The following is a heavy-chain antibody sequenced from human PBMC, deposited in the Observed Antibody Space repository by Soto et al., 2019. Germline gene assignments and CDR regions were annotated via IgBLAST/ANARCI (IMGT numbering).Heavy chain of an antibody. CDR3: ARDHRAFRYFDY. V-gene: IGHV4-39*02. Sequence: PSETLSLTCTVSSAPVSSSTYTWGWIRQPPGKGLEWIGSIYYSGSTYYNPSLNSRVTVSVDTSKNQFSLNLNSVTAADTAVYYCARDHRAFRYFDYWGQGILVTVSS. CDR1: SAPVSSSTYT. J-gene: IGHJ4*02. CDR2: IYYSGST.